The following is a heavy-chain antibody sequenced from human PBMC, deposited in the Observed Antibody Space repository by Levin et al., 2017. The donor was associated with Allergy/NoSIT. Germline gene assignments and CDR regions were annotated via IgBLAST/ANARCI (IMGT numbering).Heavy chain of an antibody. CDR1: GGPISSYY. Sequence: ESLKISCTVSGGPISSYYWSWIRQPPGKGLEWIGYIYYSGSTNYNPSLKSRVTISVDTSKNQFSLKLSSVTAADTAVYYCARGSDWFGELWLDYWGQGTLVTVSS. CDR3: ARGSDWFGELWLDY. J-gene: IGHJ4*02. CDR2: IYYSGST. D-gene: IGHD3-10*01. V-gene: IGHV4-59*01.